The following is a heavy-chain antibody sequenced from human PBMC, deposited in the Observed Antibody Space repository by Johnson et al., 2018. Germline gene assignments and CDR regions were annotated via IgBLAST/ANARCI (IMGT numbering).Heavy chain of an antibody. V-gene: IGHV3-30*18. CDR3: TKDGLRQWLEFNWYFEI. CDR1: GFTFSDYA. CDR2: ISYDGRDK. D-gene: IGHD6-19*01. J-gene: IGHJ2*01. Sequence: QVQLVESGGGVVQPGRSLRLSCAASGFTFSDYAMHWVREAPGKGLEWVAVISYDGRDKYYIDSVKGRFTIPRDNSKNTLYLQMTSLKSEDTAVYFCTKDGLRQWLEFNWYFEIWGRGTLVTVSS.